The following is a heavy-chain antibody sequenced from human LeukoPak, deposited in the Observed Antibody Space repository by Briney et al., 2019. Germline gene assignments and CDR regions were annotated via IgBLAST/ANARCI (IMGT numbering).Heavy chain of an antibody. CDR3: ARTAGSSGFSPFQH. V-gene: IGHV4-38-2*02. D-gene: IGHD3-22*01. CDR2: IYHSGAT. Sequence: SSETLSLTCTVSGHSIINSFYWGWIRQPPGKGLEWIGSIYHSGATYYNPSLKSRVTISVDTSKNQFSLKLNSVTAADTAVYYCARTAGSSGFSPFQHWGQGTLVTVSS. CDR1: GHSIINSFY. J-gene: IGHJ1*01.